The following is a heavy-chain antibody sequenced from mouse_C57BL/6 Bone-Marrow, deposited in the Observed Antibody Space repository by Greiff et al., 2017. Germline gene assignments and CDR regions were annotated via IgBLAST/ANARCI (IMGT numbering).Heavy chain of an antibody. CDR1: GYTFTSYW. CDR2: IDPSDSYT. D-gene: IGHD1-1*01. J-gene: IGHJ4*01. V-gene: IGHV1-69*01. CDR3: ERAGVYYYGSSYAKDY. Sequence: VQLQQPGAELVMPGASVKLSCKASGYTFTSYWMHWVKQRPGQGLEWIGEIDPSDSYTNYNQKFKGKSTLTVDKSSSTAYMQLSSLTSEDSAVYYCERAGVYYYGSSYAKDYEGRGTAVTVS.